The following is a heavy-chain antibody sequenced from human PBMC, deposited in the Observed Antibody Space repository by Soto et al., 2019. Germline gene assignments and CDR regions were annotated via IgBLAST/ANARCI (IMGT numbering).Heavy chain of an antibody. Sequence: QVQLVESGGGVVQPGRSLRLSCAASGFTFSSYGMHWVRQAPGKGLEWVAVISYDGSNKYYADSVKGRFTISRDNSKNTLYLQMNSLRAEDTVVYYCAKAGIVGATIGYWGQGTLVTVSS. CDR2: ISYDGSNK. V-gene: IGHV3-30*18. CDR3: AKAGIVGATIGY. CDR1: GFTFSSYG. D-gene: IGHD1-26*01. J-gene: IGHJ4*02.